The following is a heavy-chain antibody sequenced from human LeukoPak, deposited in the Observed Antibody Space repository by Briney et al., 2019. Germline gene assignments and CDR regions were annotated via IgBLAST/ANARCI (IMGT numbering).Heavy chain of an antibody. D-gene: IGHD6-19*01. J-gene: IGHJ4*02. CDR2: IYYSGST. V-gene: IGHV4-59*01. Sequence: SETLSLTCTVSGGSISSYYWSWLRQPPGKGLEWLGYIYYSGSTNYNPSLKSRVTISVDTSKKQFSLKLSSVTAADTAVYYCAGGHYSSGWYGGYWGQGTLVTVSS. CDR1: GGSISSYY. CDR3: AGGHYSSGWYGGY.